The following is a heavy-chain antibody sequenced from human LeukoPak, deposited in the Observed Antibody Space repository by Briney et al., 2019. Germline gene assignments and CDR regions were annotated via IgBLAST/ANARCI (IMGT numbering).Heavy chain of an antibody. D-gene: IGHD2-15*01. J-gene: IGHJ4*02. CDR2: ISGSGGST. Sequence: GGSLRLSCAASGFTLSSYAMSWVRQAPGKGLEWVSAISGSGGSTYYADSVKGRFTISRDNSKNTLYLQMNSLRAEDTAVYYCARVIVVVATMDYFDFWGQGTLVTVSS. CDR3: ARVIVVVATMDYFDF. CDR1: GFTLSSYA. V-gene: IGHV3-23*01.